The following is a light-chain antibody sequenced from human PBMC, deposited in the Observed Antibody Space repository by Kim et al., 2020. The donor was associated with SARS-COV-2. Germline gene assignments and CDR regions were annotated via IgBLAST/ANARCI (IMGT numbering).Light chain of an antibody. CDR2: LGS. CDR3: MQALQTPLT. CDR1: QSLLYSNGYNY. V-gene: IGKV2-28*01. Sequence: PASISCRASQSLLYSNGYNYLNWYLQKPGQSPQLLIYLGSNRASGVPDRFSGSGSGTDFTLKISRVEAEDVGVYYCMQALQTPLTFGGRTKVDIK. J-gene: IGKJ4*01.